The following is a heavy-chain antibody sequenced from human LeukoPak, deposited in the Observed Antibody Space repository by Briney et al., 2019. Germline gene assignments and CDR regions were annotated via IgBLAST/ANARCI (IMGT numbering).Heavy chain of an antibody. J-gene: IGHJ4*02. Sequence: SETLSLTCAVYGGSFSGYYWSWIRQSPGKGLEWIGEINHSGSTNYNPSLKSRVTISVDTSKNQFSLKLSSVTAADTAVYYCARGSYGSGSYSPYFDYWGQGTLVTASS. D-gene: IGHD3-10*01. CDR2: INHSGST. V-gene: IGHV4-34*01. CDR1: GGSFSGYY. CDR3: ARGSYGSGSYSPYFDY.